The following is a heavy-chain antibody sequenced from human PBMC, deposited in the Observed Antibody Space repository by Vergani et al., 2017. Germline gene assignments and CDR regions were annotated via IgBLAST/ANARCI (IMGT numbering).Heavy chain of an antibody. V-gene: IGHV1-3*01. CDR3: ARYSSSSCFDY. CDR1: GYTFTSYA. Sequence: QVQLVQSGAKVKKPGASVKVSCKASGYTFTSYALHWVRQAPGQRLEWMGWINADNGNTKYSQKFQGRVTITRDTSASTAYMELSSLRSEDTAVYYCARYSSSSCFDYWGQGTLVTVSS. CDR2: INADNGNT. J-gene: IGHJ4*02. D-gene: IGHD6-6*01.